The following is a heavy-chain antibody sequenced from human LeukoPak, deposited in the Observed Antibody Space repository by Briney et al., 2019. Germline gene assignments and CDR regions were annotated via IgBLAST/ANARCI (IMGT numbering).Heavy chain of an antibody. CDR1: GGTFSSYA. Sequence: ASVKVSCKASGGTFSSYAISWVRQAPGQGIEWMGRIIPILGIANYAQKFQGRVTITADKSTSTAYMELSSLRSEDTAVYYCARDHYYDSSGYHYLRNWFDPWGQGTLVTVSS. D-gene: IGHD3-22*01. CDR2: IIPILGIA. V-gene: IGHV1-69*04. J-gene: IGHJ5*02. CDR3: ARDHYYDSSGYHYLRNWFDP.